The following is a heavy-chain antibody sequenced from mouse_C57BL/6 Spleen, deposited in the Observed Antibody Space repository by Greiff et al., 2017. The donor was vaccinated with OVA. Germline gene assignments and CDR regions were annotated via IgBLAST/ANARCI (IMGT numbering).Heavy chain of an antibody. Sequence: VQLVESGPELVEPGASVKISCKASGYAFSSSWMNWVKQRPGKGLEWIGRIYPGDGDTNYNGKFKGKATLTADKSSSTAYMQLSSLTSEDSAVYFCARRGSPYYYAMDYWGQGTSVTVSS. CDR1: GYAFSSSW. CDR2: IYPGDGDT. J-gene: IGHJ4*01. CDR3: ARRGSPYYYAMDY. V-gene: IGHV1-82*01.